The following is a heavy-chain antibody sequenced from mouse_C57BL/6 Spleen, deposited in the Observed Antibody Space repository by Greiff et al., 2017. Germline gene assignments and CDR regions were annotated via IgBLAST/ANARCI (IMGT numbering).Heavy chain of an antibody. V-gene: IGHV1-55*01. CDR1: GYTFTSYW. J-gene: IGHJ4*01. D-gene: IGHD2-4*01. Sequence: QVQLQQPGAELVKPGASVKMSCKASGYTFTSYWITWVKQRPGQGLEWIGDLYPGSGSTNYNEKFKSKATLTVDTSSSTAYMQLSSLTSEDSAVYYCARFYYDYAGYAMDYWGQRTSVTVSS. CDR2: LYPGSGST. CDR3: ARFYYDYAGYAMDY.